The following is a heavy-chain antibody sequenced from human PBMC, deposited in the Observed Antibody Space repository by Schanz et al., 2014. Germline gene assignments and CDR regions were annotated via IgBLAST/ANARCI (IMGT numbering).Heavy chain of an antibody. V-gene: IGHV3-23*01. CDR3: ARDHTTESYYSAGPPSDY. CDR1: GFSFSSYA. Sequence: EVQLLESGGGLVQPGGSLRLSCAASGFSFSSYAMGWVGQAPGKGLEWVSAINTGVNTYYADSVRGRFTMSRDNSKNTLFLQMNSLRAEDTAVYYCARDHTTESYYSAGPPSDYWGQGALLTVSS. D-gene: IGHD1-26*01. CDR2: INTGVNT. J-gene: IGHJ4*02.